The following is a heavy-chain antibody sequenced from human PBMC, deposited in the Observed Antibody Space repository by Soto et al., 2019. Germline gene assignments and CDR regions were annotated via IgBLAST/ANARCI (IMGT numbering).Heavy chain of an antibody. D-gene: IGHD6-6*01. Sequence: QLQLQESGSGLVKPSQTLSLTCAVSGGSISSGGYSWSWIRQPPGKGLERIGYIYHSGSSYYNPSLKSRVTISVDRSKTQFSLKLSSVTAADTAVYYCAGGIAARPLGYWGQGTLVTVSS. CDR3: AGGIAARPLGY. CDR2: IYHSGSS. J-gene: IGHJ4*02. V-gene: IGHV4-30-2*01. CDR1: GGSISSGGYS.